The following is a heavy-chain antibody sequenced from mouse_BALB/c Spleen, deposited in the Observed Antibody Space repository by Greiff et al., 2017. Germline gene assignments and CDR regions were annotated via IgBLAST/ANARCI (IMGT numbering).Heavy chain of an antibody. V-gene: IGHV1S22*01. CDR1: GYTFTSYW. Sequence: LQQPGSELVRPGASVKLSCKASGYTFTSYWMHWVKQRPGQGLEWIGNIYPGSGSTNYDEKFKSKATLTVDTSSSTAYMQLSSLTSEDSAVYYCTRGEYGRYAMDYWGQGTSVTVSS. CDR2: IYPGSGST. J-gene: IGHJ4*01. D-gene: IGHD2-10*02. CDR3: TRGEYGRYAMDY.